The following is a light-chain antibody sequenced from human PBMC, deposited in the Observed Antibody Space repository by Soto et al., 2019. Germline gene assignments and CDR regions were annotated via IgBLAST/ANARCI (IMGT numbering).Light chain of an antibody. CDR3: QQYYSPPYT. Sequence: DIVMTQSPDSLAVSLGERATINCKSSQSILYSSNNKNQLAWYQQKPGQPPKLLFYWASTRESGVADRCSSSESRTDFTLTISSLQAEDVAVYCCQQYYSPPYTFGQWTKLEI. CDR1: QSILYSSNNKNQ. CDR2: WAS. V-gene: IGKV4-1*01. J-gene: IGKJ2*01.